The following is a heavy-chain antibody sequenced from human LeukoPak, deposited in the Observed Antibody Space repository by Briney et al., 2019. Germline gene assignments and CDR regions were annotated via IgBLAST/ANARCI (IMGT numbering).Heavy chain of an antibody. CDR3: ARGQQLVKTD. J-gene: IGHJ4*02. CDR1: GFTFSTYG. CDR2: IWYDGSIK. Sequence: PGRSLRLSCAASGFTFSTYGMHWVRQAPGKGLEWVAVIWYDGSIKNYADSVKGRFTISRDNSKNTVYLQMDSLRAEDTALYYCARGQQLVKTDWGQGTLVTVSS. V-gene: IGHV3-33*08. D-gene: IGHD6-13*01.